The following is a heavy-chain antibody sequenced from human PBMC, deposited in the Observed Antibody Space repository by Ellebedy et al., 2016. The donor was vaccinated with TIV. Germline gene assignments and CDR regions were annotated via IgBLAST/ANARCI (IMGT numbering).Heavy chain of an antibody. Sequence: PGGSLRLSCAAPGFTFRSYSMNCVRQAQGKGLEWVSSISSSSSYIYYEDSVKGRFTISRDNAKNSLYLQMKSLRAEDTAVYYCARPNYGGNQPFDYWGQGTLVTVSS. D-gene: IGHD4-23*01. CDR3: ARPNYGGNQPFDY. CDR2: ISSSSSYI. V-gene: IGHV3-21*01. J-gene: IGHJ4*02. CDR1: GFTFRSYS.